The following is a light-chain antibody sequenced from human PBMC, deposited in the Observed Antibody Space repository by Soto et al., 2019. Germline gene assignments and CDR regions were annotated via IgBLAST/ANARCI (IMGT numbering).Light chain of an antibody. CDR1: QSVSSD. Sequence: EIVLTQSPATLSLSPGERATLSCRASQSVSSDLAWYQQKPGQAPRLLIYDASNRATGIPARFSGSGSGTDFTLTISSLEPEDFAVYYCQRRSNWPSTFGGGTKVEIK. V-gene: IGKV3-11*01. CDR3: QRRSNWPST. CDR2: DAS. J-gene: IGKJ4*01.